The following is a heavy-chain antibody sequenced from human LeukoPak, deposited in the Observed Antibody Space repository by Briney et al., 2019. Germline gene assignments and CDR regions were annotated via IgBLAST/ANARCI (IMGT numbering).Heavy chain of an antibody. D-gene: IGHD6-13*01. Sequence: SETLSLTCTVSGYSISSGYYWGWIRQPPGKGLEWIGSIYHSGSTYYNPSLKSRVTISVDTSKNQFSLKPSSVTAADTAVYYCAREAKPGIAAAGHLGGAFDIWGQGTMVTVSS. CDR2: IYHSGST. J-gene: IGHJ3*02. CDR1: GYSISSGYY. CDR3: AREAKPGIAAAGHLGGAFDI. V-gene: IGHV4-38-2*02.